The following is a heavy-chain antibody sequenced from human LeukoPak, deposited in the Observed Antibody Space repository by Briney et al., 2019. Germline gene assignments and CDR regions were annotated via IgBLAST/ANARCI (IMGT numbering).Heavy chain of an antibody. Sequence: SETLSLTCTVSGYSISSGYYWGWIRQPPGKGLEWIGSIYHSGSTYYNPSLKSLVTISVDTSKNQFSLKLSSVTAADTAVYYCARDSSSSSNAFDIWGQGTMVTVSS. CDR3: ARDSSSSSNAFDI. CDR1: GYSISSGYY. J-gene: IGHJ3*02. V-gene: IGHV4-38-2*02. D-gene: IGHD6-6*01. CDR2: IYHSGST.